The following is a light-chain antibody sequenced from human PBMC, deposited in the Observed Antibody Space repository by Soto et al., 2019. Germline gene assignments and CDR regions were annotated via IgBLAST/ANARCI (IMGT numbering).Light chain of an antibody. CDR1: QTISSL. CDR3: QQYSSYPLT. V-gene: IGKV1-5*03. CDR2: KAS. J-gene: IGKJ5*01. Sequence: DIQMTQSPSTLSASVGDRVTITCRASQTISSLLAWYQQKPGRAPTLLTYKASSLESGVPSRFSGSGSGTEFTLTISSLQPDDSATYYCQQYSSYPLTFGQGTRLEIK.